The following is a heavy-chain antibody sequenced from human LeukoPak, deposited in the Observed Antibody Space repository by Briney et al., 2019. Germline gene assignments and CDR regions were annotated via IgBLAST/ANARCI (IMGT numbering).Heavy chain of an antibody. CDR2: IRYDGSNK. V-gene: IGHV3-30*02. Sequence: GGSLRLSCAASGFTFSDYAMSWVRQAPGKGLEWVAFIRYDGSNKYYADSVKGRFTISRDNSKNTLHLQMNSLRAEDTAVYYCAKAYYYDSSGLTDPYYFDYWGQGTLVTVSS. J-gene: IGHJ4*02. CDR1: GFTFSDYA. D-gene: IGHD3-22*01. CDR3: AKAYYYDSSGLTDPYYFDY.